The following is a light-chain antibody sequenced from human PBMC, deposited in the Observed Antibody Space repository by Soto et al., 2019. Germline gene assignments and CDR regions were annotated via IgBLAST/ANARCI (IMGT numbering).Light chain of an antibody. J-gene: IGKJ1*01. CDR2: GAS. CDR1: ESISRN. CDR3: QQHHNRPPAWT. Sequence: EIVMTQSPATLSVSPGEGATLSCRASESISRNLAWYQQKPGQAPRLLVYGASTRASGVAARFSGGGSGTDFTLTISSLQSEDCACYHCQQHHNRPPAWTFGQGTKVDIK. V-gene: IGKV3-15*01.